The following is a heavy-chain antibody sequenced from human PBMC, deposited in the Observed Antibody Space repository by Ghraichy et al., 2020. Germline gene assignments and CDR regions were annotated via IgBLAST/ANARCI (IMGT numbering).Heavy chain of an antibody. CDR2: IDHSGST. V-gene: IGHV4-34*01. CDR1: GGSFSGYH. D-gene: IGHD5-12*01. Sequence: SETLSLTCAVYGGSFSGYHWTWIRQPPGKALECIGEIDHSGSTNHNPSLRSRVTMSIDTSRNQFSLKLSYVTAADTAVYYCARATIRDGMDVWGQGTTVTVSS. CDR3: ARATIRDGMDV. J-gene: IGHJ6*02.